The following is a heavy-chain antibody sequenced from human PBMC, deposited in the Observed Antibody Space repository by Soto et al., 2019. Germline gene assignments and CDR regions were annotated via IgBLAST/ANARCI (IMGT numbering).Heavy chain of an antibody. V-gene: IGHV4-59*01. J-gene: IGHJ4*02. CDR2: TYHRGST. CDR1: GVSISSYF. CDR3: ARIGGYHGPLDY. D-gene: IGHD6-25*01. Sequence: SETLSLTCTVSGVSISSYFWILIRQAPGRGLEWIGYTYHRGSTNYSPSLKSRVAISLDTSENQFSLKVNSVTAADTAVYYCARIGGYHGPLDYWGQGTPVTVSS.